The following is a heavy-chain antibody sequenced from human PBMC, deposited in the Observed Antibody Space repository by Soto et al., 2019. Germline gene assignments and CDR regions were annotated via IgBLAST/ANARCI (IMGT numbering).Heavy chain of an antibody. J-gene: IGHJ6*02. Sequence: ASVKVSCKASGYTFTGYYMHWVRQAPGQGLEWMGWINPNSGGTNYAQKFQGRVTMTRDTPISTAYMELSRLRSDDTAVYYCARDGESETDGGYYYGMDVWGQGTTVTVSS. CDR3: ARDGESETDGGYYYGMDV. CDR2: INPNSGGT. D-gene: IGHD3-10*01. CDR1: GYTFTGYY. V-gene: IGHV1-2*02.